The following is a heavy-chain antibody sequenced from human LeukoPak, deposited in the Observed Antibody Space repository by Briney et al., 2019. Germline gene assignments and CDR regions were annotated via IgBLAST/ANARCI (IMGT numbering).Heavy chain of an antibody. CDR3: ARDVRGYDYGPFDY. Sequence: QPGGSLRLSCAASGFTFSSYAMLWVRQAPGKGLEWVAVISYDGSNKYYADSVKGRFTISRDNSKNTLYLQMNSLRAEDTAVYYCARDVRGYDYGPFDYWGQGTLVTVSS. D-gene: IGHD5-12*01. V-gene: IGHV3-30-3*01. J-gene: IGHJ4*02. CDR2: ISYDGSNK. CDR1: GFTFSSYA.